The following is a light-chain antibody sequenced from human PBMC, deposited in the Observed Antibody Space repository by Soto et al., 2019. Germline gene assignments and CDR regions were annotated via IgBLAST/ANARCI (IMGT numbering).Light chain of an antibody. CDR1: QSVSSY. Sequence: EIVLTQSPATLSLSPGERATLSCRASQSVSSYLAWYQQKPGQAPRLLLYDASNRATSIPARFSGSGSGTDFTLTISSLEPEDFAVYYCQQRSNWPPGTFGGGTKVEIK. CDR3: QQRSNWPPGT. V-gene: IGKV3-11*01. CDR2: DAS. J-gene: IGKJ4*01.